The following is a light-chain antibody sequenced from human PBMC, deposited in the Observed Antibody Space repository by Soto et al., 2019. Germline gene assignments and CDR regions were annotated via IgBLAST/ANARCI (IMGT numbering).Light chain of an antibody. Sequence: EIVLTQSPGTLSLSPGERATLSCRASQSVSSDYLSWYQQKPGPPPRLLIYGASSRATGIPDRFSGGGSGTDFTLTISRLEAEDPGVYYCQQYGSTPPVTFGGGTKVDIK. CDR1: QSVSSDY. CDR2: GAS. V-gene: IGKV3-20*01. J-gene: IGKJ4*01. CDR3: QQYGSTPPVT.